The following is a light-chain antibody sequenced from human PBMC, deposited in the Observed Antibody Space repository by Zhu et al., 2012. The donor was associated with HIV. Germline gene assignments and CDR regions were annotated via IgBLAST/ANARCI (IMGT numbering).Light chain of an antibody. Sequence: IVLTQSPGILSLSPGERATLSCRASQSVTSSYLAWYQQKPGQAPRLLIYAASNRATGFPDRFSGSGSGTDFTLTISRLEPEDSAVYYCQQYETSPYTFGQGTKLEIK. CDR3: QQYETSPYT. V-gene: IGKV3-20*01. J-gene: IGKJ2*01. CDR2: AAS. CDR1: QSVTSSY.